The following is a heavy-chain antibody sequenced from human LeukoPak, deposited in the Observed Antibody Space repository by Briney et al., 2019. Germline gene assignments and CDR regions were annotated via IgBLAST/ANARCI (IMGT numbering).Heavy chain of an antibody. CDR1: GFTFSSYA. CDR2: IGDSGSST. Sequence: GGSLRLSCAVSGFTFSSYAMTWVRQAPGKGLEWVSTIGDSGSSTYYANSVKGRFTISRDNSKNTLYLQMNSLRAEDTAVYYCAKDDFRDGYKPYYWGQGTLVTVSS. CDR3: AKDDFRDGYKPYY. J-gene: IGHJ4*02. V-gene: IGHV3-23*01. D-gene: IGHD5-24*01.